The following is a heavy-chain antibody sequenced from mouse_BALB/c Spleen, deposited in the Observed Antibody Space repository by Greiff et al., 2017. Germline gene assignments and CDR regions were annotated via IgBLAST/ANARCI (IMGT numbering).Heavy chain of an antibody. CDR3: ARSAFITTATGFAY. CDR2: IYPGDGDT. J-gene: IGHJ3*01. Sequence: QVQLQQSGAELARPGASVKLSCKASGYTFTSYWMQWVKQRPGQGLEWIGAIYPGDGDTRYTQKFKGKATLTADKSSSTAYMQLSSLASEDSAVYYCARSAFITTATGFAYWGQGTLVTVSA. V-gene: IGHV1-87*01. D-gene: IGHD1-2*01. CDR1: GYTFTSYW.